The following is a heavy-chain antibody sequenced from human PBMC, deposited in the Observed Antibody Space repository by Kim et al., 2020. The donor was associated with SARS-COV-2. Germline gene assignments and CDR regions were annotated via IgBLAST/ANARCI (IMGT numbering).Heavy chain of an antibody. CDR3: ARDRRIAVAGTSLDY. D-gene: IGHD6-19*01. Sequence: VSVKSRITITPDTSKNQFSLQLNSGTPEDTAVYYCARDRRIAVAGTSLDYWGQGTLVTVSS. J-gene: IGHJ4*02. V-gene: IGHV6-1*01.